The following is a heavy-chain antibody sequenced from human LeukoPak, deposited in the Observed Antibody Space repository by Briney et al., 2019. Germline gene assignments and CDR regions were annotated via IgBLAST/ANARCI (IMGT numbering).Heavy chain of an antibody. V-gene: IGHV1-2*02. CDR3: ARGGASYYYGSGSYPGGFDP. D-gene: IGHD3-10*01. CDR2: INPNSGGT. CDR1: GYTFTGYY. J-gene: IGHJ5*02. Sequence: GASVKVSCKASGYTFTGYYMHWVRQAPGQGLEWMGWINPNSGGTNYAQKFQGRVTMTRDTSISTAYMELSSLRSEDTAVYYCARGGASYYYGSGSYPGGFDPWGQGTLVTVSS.